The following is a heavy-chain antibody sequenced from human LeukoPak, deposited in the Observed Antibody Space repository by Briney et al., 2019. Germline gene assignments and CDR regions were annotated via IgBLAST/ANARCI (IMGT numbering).Heavy chain of an antibody. J-gene: IGHJ4*02. V-gene: IGHV4-4*07. CDR1: GGSISSYY. Sequence: SATLSLTCTVSGGSISSYYWSWIRQPAGKGLEWIGRIYTSGSTNYNPSLKSRVTMSVDTSKNQFSLKLSSVTAADTAVYYCARDYCSSTSCYIDYWGQGTLVTVSS. D-gene: IGHD2-2*02. CDR2: IYTSGST. CDR3: ARDYCSSTSCYIDY.